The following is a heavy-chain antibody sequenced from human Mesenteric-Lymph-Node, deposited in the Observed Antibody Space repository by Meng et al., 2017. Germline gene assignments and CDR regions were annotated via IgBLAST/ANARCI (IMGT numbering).Heavy chain of an antibody. V-gene: IGHV4-31*03. D-gene: IGHD6-19*01. CDR3: ARVSSGWDYFDY. CDR1: GGSVSRGGYY. J-gene: IGHJ4*02. CDR2: IYYSGST. Sequence: QAQLQESGPGLVKPSQTMALTCTVSGGSVSRGGYYWTWIRKHPGKGLEWFGHIYYSGSTFYNPSLKRRVIISIDTSKNQFSLNLRSVTAADTAVYYCARVSSGWDYFDYWGQGTLVTVSS.